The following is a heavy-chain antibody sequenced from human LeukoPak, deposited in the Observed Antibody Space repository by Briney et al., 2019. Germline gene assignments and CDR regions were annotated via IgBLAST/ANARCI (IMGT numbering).Heavy chain of an antibody. Sequence: PGGSLRLSCAASGFTFSSYGMHWVRQAPGKGLEWVAVISYDGSDKFYADSVKGRFTISRDSAKNTLYLQMNSLRAEDTAVYYCARARPSMWIDYWGQGTLVTVSS. CDR3: ARARPSMWIDY. J-gene: IGHJ4*02. CDR1: GFTFSSYG. CDR2: ISYDGSDK. D-gene: IGHD5-12*01. V-gene: IGHV3-30*19.